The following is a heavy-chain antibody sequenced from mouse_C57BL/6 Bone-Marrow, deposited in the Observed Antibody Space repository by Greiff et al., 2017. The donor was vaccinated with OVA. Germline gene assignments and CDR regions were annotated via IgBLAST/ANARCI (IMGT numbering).Heavy chain of an antibody. V-gene: IGHV1-5*01. Sequence: VQLQQSGTVLARPGASVKMSCKTSGYTFTSYWMHWVKQRPGQGLEWIGASYPGNSDTSYNQKFKGKAKLTAVTSASTAYMGLSSLTNEDSAVYYCTRITRKVWFAYWGQGTLVTVSA. D-gene: IGHD2-4*01. J-gene: IGHJ3*01. CDR3: TRITRKVWFAY. CDR1: GYTFTSYW. CDR2: SYPGNSDT.